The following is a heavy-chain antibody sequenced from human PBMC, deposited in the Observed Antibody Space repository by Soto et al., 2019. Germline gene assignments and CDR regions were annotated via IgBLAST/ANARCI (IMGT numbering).Heavy chain of an antibody. D-gene: IGHD2-21*01. Sequence: EVQLVESGGGLVQPGGSLRLSCAASGFTFSSYSMNWVRQAPGKGLEWVSSISSSSSYIYYADSVKGRFTISRDNAKKSLYMQMNSLRAEDTAVYYCAREVSKYCGDDGDYWGQGTLVPVSS. CDR3: AREVSKYCGDDGDY. CDR1: GFTFSSYS. V-gene: IGHV3-21*01. J-gene: IGHJ4*02. CDR2: ISSSSSYI.